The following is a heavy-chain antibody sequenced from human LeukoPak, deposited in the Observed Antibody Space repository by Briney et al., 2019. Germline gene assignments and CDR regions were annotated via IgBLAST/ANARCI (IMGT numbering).Heavy chain of an antibody. CDR3: ARHRGYSHGYIHYYYGMDV. CDR1: GYSFTSYW. D-gene: IGHD5-18*01. J-gene: IGHJ6*02. CDR2: IYPGDSDT. Sequence: GESLKISCKGSGYSFTSYWIGWVRQMPGKGLEWMGIIYPGDSDTRYSPSFQGQVTISADKSISTAYLQWSSLKASDTAMYYCARHRGYSHGYIHYYYGMDVWGQGTTVTVSS. V-gene: IGHV5-51*01.